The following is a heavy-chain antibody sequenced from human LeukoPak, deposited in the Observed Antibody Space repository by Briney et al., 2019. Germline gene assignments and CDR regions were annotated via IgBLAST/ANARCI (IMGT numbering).Heavy chain of an antibody. CDR1: GFTFSSYA. CDR3: ARDSVESYYYDSDAFDI. V-gene: IGHV3-30-3*01. J-gene: IGHJ3*02. Sequence: GRSLRLSCAASGFTFSSYAMHWVRQAPGKGLEWVAVISYDGSNKYYADSVKGRFTISRDNSKNTLYLQMNSLRAEDTAVYYCARDSVESYYYDSDAFDIWGQGTMVTVSS. D-gene: IGHD3-22*01. CDR2: ISYDGSNK.